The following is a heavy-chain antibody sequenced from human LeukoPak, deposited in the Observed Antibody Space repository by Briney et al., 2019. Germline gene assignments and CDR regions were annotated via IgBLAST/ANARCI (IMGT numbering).Heavy chain of an antibody. J-gene: IGHJ3*01. CDR2: IYPGDSDT. CDR3: AKHCSGGSCQAGGDF. Sequence: GESLKISCRGSGYTFTSYWIGWVRQMPGKGLEWMGIIYPGDSDTRYSPSFRGQVTISADKSISTAYLQWSSLKASDTATYYCAKHCSGGSCQAGGDFWGQGTMVTVSS. D-gene: IGHD2-15*01. CDR1: GYTFTSYW. V-gene: IGHV5-51*01.